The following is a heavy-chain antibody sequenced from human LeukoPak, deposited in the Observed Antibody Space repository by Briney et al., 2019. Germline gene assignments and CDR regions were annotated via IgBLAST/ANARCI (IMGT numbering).Heavy chain of an antibody. CDR3: ARGLGVEGAFDI. V-gene: IGHV1-8*03. D-gene: IGHD3-3*01. J-gene: IGHJ3*02. CDR1: GYTFTSYD. Sequence: GASVKVSCKASGYTFTSYDINWVRQATGQGLEWMGWMNPNSGNTGYAQKFQGRVTITRNTSISTAYMELSSLRSEDTAVYYCARGLGVEGAFDIWGQGTKVTVSS. CDR2: MNPNSGNT.